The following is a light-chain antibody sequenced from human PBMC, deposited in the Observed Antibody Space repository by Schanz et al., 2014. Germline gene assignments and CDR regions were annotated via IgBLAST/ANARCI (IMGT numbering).Light chain of an antibody. Sequence: DVQMTQSPSTLSASVGDRVTITCRASQSIGTWLAWYQQKPGKVPKLLIYDGSTLESGVSSRFSGSGSGTEFTLTINSLQPDDFATYYCQQYNSYSRTFGQGTKVEIK. CDR3: QQYNSYSRT. CDR1: QSIGTW. V-gene: IGKV1-5*01. CDR2: DGS. J-gene: IGKJ1*01.